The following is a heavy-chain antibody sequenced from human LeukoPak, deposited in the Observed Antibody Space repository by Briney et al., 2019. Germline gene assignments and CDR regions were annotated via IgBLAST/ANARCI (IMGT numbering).Heavy chain of an antibody. D-gene: IGHD2-21*01. V-gene: IGHV4-34*01. CDR3: ARQGSVVVIAID. CDR1: GGSFSGYY. J-gene: IGHJ4*02. CDR2: INHSGST. Sequence: SETLSLTCAVYGGSFSGYYWSWIRQPPGKGLEWIGEINHSGSTNYNPSLKSRVTISVDTSKNQFSLKLSSVTAADTAVYYCARQGSVVVIAIDWGQGTLVTVSS.